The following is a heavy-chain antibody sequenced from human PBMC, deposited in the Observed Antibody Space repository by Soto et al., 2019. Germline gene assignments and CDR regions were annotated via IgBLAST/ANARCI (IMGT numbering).Heavy chain of an antibody. CDR1: GGSISSYY. D-gene: IGHD6-13*01. Sequence: PSETLSLTCTVSGGSISSYYWSWIRQPAGKGLEWIGRIYTSGSTNYNPSLKSRVTMSVDTSKNQFSLKLSSVTAADTAVYYCARDRKDSRSWYGGDYFDYWGQGTLVTVSS. V-gene: IGHV4-4*07. J-gene: IGHJ4*02. CDR3: ARDRKDSRSWYGGDYFDY. CDR2: IYTSGST.